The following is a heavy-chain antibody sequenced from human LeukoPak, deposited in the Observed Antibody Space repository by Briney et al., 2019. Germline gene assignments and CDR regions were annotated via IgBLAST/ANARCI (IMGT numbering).Heavy chain of an antibody. CDR3: ARDKSSSWYINWFDP. CDR2: ISSSGSTI. V-gene: IGHV3-48*03. Sequence: GGSLRLSCAASGFTFSSYEMNWVRQAPGKGLEWVSYISSSGSTIYYADSVKGRFTISRDNSKNTLYLQMNSLRAEDTAVYYCARDKSSSWYINWFDPWGQGTLVTVSS. CDR1: GFTFSSYE. D-gene: IGHD6-13*01. J-gene: IGHJ5*02.